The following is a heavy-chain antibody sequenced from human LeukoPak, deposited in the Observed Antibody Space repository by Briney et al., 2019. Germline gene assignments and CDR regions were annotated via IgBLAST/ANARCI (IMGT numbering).Heavy chain of an antibody. V-gene: IGHV3-48*02. D-gene: IGHD6-19*01. J-gene: IGHJ4*02. Sequence: GGSLRLSCAASGFTFSTYSMNWVRQAPGKGLEWLSYISSGSSTIYYADSVKGRFTISRDNAKNSLYLQMNSLRDEDTAVYYCAKTSGWFLDYWGQGTLVTVSS. CDR1: GFTFSTYS. CDR2: ISSGSSTI. CDR3: AKTSGWFLDY.